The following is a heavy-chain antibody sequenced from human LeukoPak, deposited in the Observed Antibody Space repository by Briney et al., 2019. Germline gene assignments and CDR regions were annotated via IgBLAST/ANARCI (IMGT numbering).Heavy chain of an antibody. J-gene: IGHJ3*02. CDR2: ISGDGGST. CDR3: ARETVAGTRGAFDI. Sequence: GGSLRLSCAASGFTFDDYAMHWVRQAPGKGLEWVSLISGDGGSTYYADSVKGRFTISRDNSKNSLYLQMNSLRTEDTALYYCARETVAGTRGAFDIWGQGTMVTVSS. D-gene: IGHD6-19*01. CDR1: GFTFDDYA. V-gene: IGHV3-43*02.